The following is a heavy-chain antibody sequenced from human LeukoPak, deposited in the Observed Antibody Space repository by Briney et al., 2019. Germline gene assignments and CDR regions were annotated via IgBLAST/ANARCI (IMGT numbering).Heavy chain of an antibody. V-gene: IGHV4-59*01. Sequence: SETLSLTCTVSGGSISSYYWSWIRQPPGKGLEWIGNIYYSGSTNYNPSPKSRVTISVDTSKNQFSLRLSSVTAADTAVYYCASDYSSRWYAWFDPWGQGTLVTVSS. J-gene: IGHJ5*02. CDR2: IYYSGST. CDR3: ASDYSSRWYAWFDP. D-gene: IGHD6-13*01. CDR1: GGSISSYY.